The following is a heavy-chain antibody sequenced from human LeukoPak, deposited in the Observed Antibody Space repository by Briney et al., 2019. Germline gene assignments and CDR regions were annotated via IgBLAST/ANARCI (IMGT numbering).Heavy chain of an antibody. CDR1: GYSFTGYY. J-gene: IGHJ4*02. Sequence: ASVRVCCKASGYSFTGYYIHWVRQAPGQGLEWMGWINPNSGGTNYAQQFQGRVTMTRDTSISTAYMELSRLRSDDTALYYCARALVRISMTFWGQGTQVTVSS. CDR3: ARALVRISMTF. V-gene: IGHV1-2*02. CDR2: INPNSGGT. D-gene: IGHD2/OR15-2a*01.